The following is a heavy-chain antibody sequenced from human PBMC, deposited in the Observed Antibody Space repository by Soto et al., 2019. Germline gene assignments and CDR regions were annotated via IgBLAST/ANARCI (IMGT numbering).Heavy chain of an antibody. CDR2: IYHSGTT. D-gene: IGHD3-3*01. V-gene: IGHV4-38-2*01. CDR3: ARTDNVGYYQH. J-gene: IGHJ1*01. CDR1: GDSITSIYQ. Sequence: PSETLSLTCAVSGDSITSIYQWGLMRHAGGGVLAWGASIYHSGTTYYNPSLKSRVTISVDTSKNQFSLNLRSVTAADSAVYYCARTDNVGYYQHFGQGNLVTVSS.